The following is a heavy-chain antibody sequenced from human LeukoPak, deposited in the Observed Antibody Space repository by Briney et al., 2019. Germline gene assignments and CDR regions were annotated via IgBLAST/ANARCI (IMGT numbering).Heavy chain of an antibody. CDR3: AKDPQGHTAMVSDLNWFDP. CDR1: GFTFSSYA. Sequence: QPGGSLRLSCAASGFTFSSYAMSWVRQAPGKGLEWVSAISGSGGSTYYADSVKGRFTISRDNSKNTLYLQMNSLRAEDTAVYYCAKDPQGHTAMVSDLNWFDPWGQGTLVTVSS. D-gene: IGHD5-18*01. V-gene: IGHV3-23*01. CDR2: ISGSGGST. J-gene: IGHJ5*02.